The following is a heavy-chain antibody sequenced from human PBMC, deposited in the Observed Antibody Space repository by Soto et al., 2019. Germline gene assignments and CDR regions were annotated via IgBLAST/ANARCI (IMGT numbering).Heavy chain of an antibody. V-gene: IGHV4-39*01. CDR2: MFYSGLT. CDR3: APLTVSLSGPYGIHV. CDR1: GYSVSSSDYY. Sequence: PSETLSLTCIVSGYSVSSSDYYWAWIRQPPGKGLEWIGSMFYSGLTYYNPSLKSRVTLSVDTSKNHFSVRLNSVTAADTAVYYCAPLTVSLSGPYGIHVWGQGTTVTVSS. J-gene: IGHJ6*02. D-gene: IGHD2-15*01.